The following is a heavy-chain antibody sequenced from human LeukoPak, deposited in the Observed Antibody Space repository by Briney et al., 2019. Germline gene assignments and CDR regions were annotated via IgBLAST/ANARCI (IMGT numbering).Heavy chain of an antibody. Sequence: GSLRLSCAASGFSFSSYWMSWVRQAPGKGLEWVANIKQDGSQKYYVDSVKGRFTISRDNAKNSLYLQMDSLRAEDSAVYYCASSNWNYYNYWGRGTLVTVSS. CDR2: IKQDGSQK. CDR1: GFSFSSYW. CDR3: ASSNWNYYNY. J-gene: IGHJ4*02. V-gene: IGHV3-7*05. D-gene: IGHD1-20*01.